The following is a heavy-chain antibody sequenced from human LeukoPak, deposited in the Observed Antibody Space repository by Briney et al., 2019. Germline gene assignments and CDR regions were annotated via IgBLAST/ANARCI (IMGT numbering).Heavy chain of an antibody. D-gene: IGHD3-10*01. CDR3: AKAHGSGSYYNNYYYGMDV. V-gene: IGHV3-23*01. CDR2: ISGSGGST. J-gene: IGHJ6*02. CDR1: GFTFSSYA. Sequence: PGGSLRLSCAASGFTFSSYAMSWVRQAPGKGLEWVSAISGSGGSTYYADSVKGRFTISRDNSKNTLYLQTNSLRAEDTAVYYCAKAHGSGSYYNNYYYGMDVWGQGTTVTVSS.